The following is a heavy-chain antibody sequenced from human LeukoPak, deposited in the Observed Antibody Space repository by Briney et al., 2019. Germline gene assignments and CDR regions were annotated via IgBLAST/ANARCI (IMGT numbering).Heavy chain of an antibody. D-gene: IGHD3-9*01. CDR3: ARDRAFDWLYYFDY. Sequence: GRSLRLSCAASGFTFSSYAMHWVRQAPGKGLEWVAVISYDGSNKYYADSVKGRFTISRDNSKNTLYLQMNSLRAEDAAVYYCARDRAFDWLYYFDYWGQGTLVTVSS. J-gene: IGHJ4*02. CDR1: GFTFSSYA. CDR2: ISYDGSNK. V-gene: IGHV3-30*04.